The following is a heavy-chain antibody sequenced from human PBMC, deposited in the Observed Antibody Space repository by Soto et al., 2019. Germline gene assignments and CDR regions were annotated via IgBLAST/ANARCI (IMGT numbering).Heavy chain of an antibody. Sequence: ASVKVSCKASGYTFTSYGISWVRQAPGQGLEWMGWISAYNGNTNYAQKLQGRVTMTTDTSTSTAYMELRSLRSDDTAVYYCARDVRSWALCLANYMDVWGKGTTVTVSS. CDR2: ISAYNGNT. D-gene: IGHD3-16*01. J-gene: IGHJ6*03. V-gene: IGHV1-18*01. CDR1: GYTFTSYG. CDR3: ARDVRSWALCLANYMDV.